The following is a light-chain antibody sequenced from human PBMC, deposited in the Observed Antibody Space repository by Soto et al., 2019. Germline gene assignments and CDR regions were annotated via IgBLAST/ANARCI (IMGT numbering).Light chain of an antibody. Sequence: QSVLTQLPSVSGAPGQRVTISCTGSTSNIGAGYAVHWYQQLPGTAPKLLIYGDSNRPSGVPDRLSGSKSGTSASLAITGLQAEDEADYYCQSYDSSLSGYVFGTGTKVTVL. J-gene: IGLJ1*01. CDR1: TSNIGAGYA. CDR2: GDS. V-gene: IGLV1-40*01. CDR3: QSYDSSLSGYV.